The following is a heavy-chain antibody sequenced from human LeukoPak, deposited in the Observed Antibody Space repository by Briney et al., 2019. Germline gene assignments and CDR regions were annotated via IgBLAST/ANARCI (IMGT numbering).Heavy chain of an antibody. Sequence: SSETLSLTCTVSGGSFSSGSYYWSWIRQPAGKGLEWIGRIYTSGSTNYNPSLKSRVTISVDTSKNQFSLKLSSVTAADTAVYYCARGQQLRYFDWLTSYYYYYMDVWGKGTTVTISS. CDR3: ARGQQLRYFDWLTSYYYYYMDV. CDR1: GGSFSSGSYY. V-gene: IGHV4-61*02. J-gene: IGHJ6*03. D-gene: IGHD3-9*01. CDR2: IYTSGST.